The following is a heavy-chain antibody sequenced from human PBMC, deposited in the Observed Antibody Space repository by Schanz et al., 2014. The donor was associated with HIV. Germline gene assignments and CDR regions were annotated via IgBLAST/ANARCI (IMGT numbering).Heavy chain of an antibody. Sequence: VQLVESGGGSVQPGGSLRLSCAASGFTFSRYWMAWVRQAPGKGLEWVANINGDETEKYYVDSVRGRFTISRDNAKNSLYLQMNSLRDDDMAVYYCTTDQFGGYFVHWGQGALVTVSS. D-gene: IGHD5-12*01. CDR2: INGDETEK. J-gene: IGHJ4*02. V-gene: IGHV3-7*01. CDR1: GFTFSRYW. CDR3: TTDQFGGYFVH.